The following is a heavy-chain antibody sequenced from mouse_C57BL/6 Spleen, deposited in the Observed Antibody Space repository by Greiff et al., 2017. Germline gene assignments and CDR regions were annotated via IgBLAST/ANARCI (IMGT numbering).Heavy chain of an antibody. CDR3: ARPGDGYYSYYFDY. J-gene: IGHJ2*01. Sequence: EVKLVESGGGLVKPGGSLKLSCAASGFTFSDYGMHWVRQAPEKGLEWVAYISSGSSTIYYADTVKGRFTISRDNAKNTLFLQMTSLRSEDTAMYYCARPGDGYYSYYFDYWGQGTTLTVSS. CDR1: GFTFSDYG. CDR2: ISSGSSTI. D-gene: IGHD2-3*01. V-gene: IGHV5-17*01.